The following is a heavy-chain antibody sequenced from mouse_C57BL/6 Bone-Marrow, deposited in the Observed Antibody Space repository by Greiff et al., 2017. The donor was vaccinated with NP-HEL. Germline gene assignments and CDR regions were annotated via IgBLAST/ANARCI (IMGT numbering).Heavy chain of an antibody. CDR1: GFTFSDYG. CDR2: ISSGSSTI. D-gene: IGHD2-4*01. V-gene: IGHV5-17*01. J-gene: IGHJ4*01. CDR3: ARSYYDYDGGAMDY. Sequence: EVKLMESGGGLVKPGGSLKLSCAASGFTFSDYGMHWVRQAPEKGLEWVAYISSGSSTIYYADTVKGRFTISRDNAKNTLFLQMTSLRSEDTAMYYCARSYYDYDGGAMDYWGQGTSVTVSS.